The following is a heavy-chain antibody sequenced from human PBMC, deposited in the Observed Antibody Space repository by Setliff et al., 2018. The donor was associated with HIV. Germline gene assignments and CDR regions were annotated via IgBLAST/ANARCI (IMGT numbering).Heavy chain of an antibody. J-gene: IGHJ4*02. Sequence: SETLSLTCAFHGGSFSGYYWMWIRQSPGEGLEWIGEIHHSGKTNYNPSLKSRVTMSGDTSKNQFSLNLTSVTAADTAVYFCARGLGRGSGAYYNPPGYWGPGTLVTVSS. CDR1: GGSFSGYY. CDR2: IHHSGKT. CDR3: ARGLGRGSGAYYNPPGY. V-gene: IGHV4-34*01. D-gene: IGHD3-10*01.